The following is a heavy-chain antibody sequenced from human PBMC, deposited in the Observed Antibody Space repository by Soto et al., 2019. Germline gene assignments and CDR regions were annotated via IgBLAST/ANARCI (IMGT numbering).Heavy chain of an antibody. J-gene: IGHJ5*02. D-gene: IGHD3-22*01. Sequence: PSGTLSLTCTVSGGCLSRDGYYWSWIRQHPGKGLEWIGYIYYSGSTYYYPSRKSRVTMSVDTSKNQFSLKLSSVTAADTAVYYCAKYDYYDSSGYCSRLADNWFSPPAQRTPVPVSS. V-gene: IGHV4-31*03. CDR1: GGCLSRDGYY. CDR2: IYYSGST. CDR3: AKYDYYDSSGYCSRLADNWFSP.